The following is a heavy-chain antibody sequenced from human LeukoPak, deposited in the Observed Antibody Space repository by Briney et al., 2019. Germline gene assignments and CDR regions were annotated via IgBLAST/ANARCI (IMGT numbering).Heavy chain of an antibody. Sequence: GGSLRLSCAASGFTFSDYSMNWVRQAPGKALEWVSGISASGGSTYYADSVKGRFTISRDNSKNTLYLEMNSLRVDDTALYYCAKGERYYGSGSHYFDSWGQGTLVTVSS. D-gene: IGHD3-10*01. CDR1: GFTFSDYS. CDR2: ISASGGST. V-gene: IGHV3-23*01. CDR3: AKGERYYGSGSHYFDS. J-gene: IGHJ4*02.